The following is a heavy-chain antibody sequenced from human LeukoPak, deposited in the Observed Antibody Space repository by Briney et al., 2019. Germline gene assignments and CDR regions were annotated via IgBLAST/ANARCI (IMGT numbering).Heavy chain of an antibody. V-gene: IGHV3-48*03. J-gene: IGHJ4*02. CDR3: ARLRWYYFDY. CDR1: EFTFSRYE. CDR2: ISSSGSTI. D-gene: IGHD5-24*01. Sequence: GGSLRLSRAASEFTFSRYEMNWVRQAPGKSVEWVSYISSSGSTIYYADSVKGRFTISRDNAKNSLYLQMNSLRAEDTAVYYCARLRWYYFDYWGEGTLVTVSS.